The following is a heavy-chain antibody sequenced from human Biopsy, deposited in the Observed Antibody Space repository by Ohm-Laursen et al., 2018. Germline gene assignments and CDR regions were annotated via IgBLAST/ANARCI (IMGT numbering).Heavy chain of an antibody. CDR3: ARDRMVTIITLVRADTFDI. CDR2: VNPNSGAT. V-gene: IGHV1-2*02. D-gene: IGHD3-10*01. J-gene: IGHJ3*02. CDR1: GFSFTGYY. Sequence: GASVKASCKASGFSFTGYYIHWVRQAPGQGLEWMGWVNPNSGATNYAQKFQGRVTMTSDTSISTAYIELRRLISDDTAGYFCARDRMVTIITLVRADTFDIWGQGTLVSVSS.